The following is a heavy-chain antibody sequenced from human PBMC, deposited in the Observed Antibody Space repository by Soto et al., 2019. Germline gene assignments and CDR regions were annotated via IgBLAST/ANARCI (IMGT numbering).Heavy chain of an antibody. J-gene: IGHJ4*02. D-gene: IGHD3-10*01. V-gene: IGHV1-8*01. CDR3: ARGRASGSYYLLDY. CDR1: GDTFTAYD. CDR2: INPNSGNI. Sequence: ASVKVSCKASGDTFTAYDINWVRQATGHGLEWMGWINPNSGNIGYAQRFQGRVTMTRDTAIRTAYMEVSSLRSDDTAVYYCARGRASGSYYLLDYWGQGTLVTVSS.